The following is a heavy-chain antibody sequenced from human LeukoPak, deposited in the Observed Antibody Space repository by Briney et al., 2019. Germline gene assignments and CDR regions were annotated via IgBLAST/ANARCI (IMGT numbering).Heavy chain of an antibody. CDR3: ARGGGYYDSSGYPL. V-gene: IGHV3-48*01. CDR1: GLTLSSYW. J-gene: IGHJ4*02. CDR2: ISSSSSTR. Sequence: GGSLRLSCGASGLTLSSYWMGSVRQAPGKGLEWVSSISSSSSTRYYADSVKGRFTISRDNAKNSLYLQMNSLRAEDTAVYYCARGGGYYDSSGYPLWGQGTLVTVSS. D-gene: IGHD3-22*01.